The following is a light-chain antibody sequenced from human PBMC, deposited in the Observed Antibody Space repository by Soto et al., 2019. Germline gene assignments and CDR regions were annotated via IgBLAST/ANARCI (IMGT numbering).Light chain of an antibody. CDR3: CSYAGSSTVV. V-gene: IGLV2-23*01. CDR2: EGS. CDR1: SSDVGSYNL. Sequence: QSALTHPASVSWSPGQSITISCTGTSSDVGSYNLVSWYQQHPGKAPKLMIYEGSKRPSGVSNRFSGSKSGNTASLTISGLQAEDEADYYCCSYAGSSTVVFGGGTQLTVL. J-gene: IGLJ2*01.